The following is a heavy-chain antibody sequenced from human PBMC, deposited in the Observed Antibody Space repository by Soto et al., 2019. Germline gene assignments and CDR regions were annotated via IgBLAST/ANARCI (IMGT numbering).Heavy chain of an antibody. J-gene: IGHJ3*02. CDR2: IIPILGIA. V-gene: IGHV1-69*02. Sequence: SVKVSCKASGGTFSSYTISWVRQAPGQGLEWMGRIIPILGIANYAQKFQGRVTITADKSTSTAYMELSSLRSEDTAVYYCATGPRIAVARGAFDIWGQGTMVTVSS. CDR3: ATGPRIAVARGAFDI. CDR1: GGTFSSYT. D-gene: IGHD6-19*01.